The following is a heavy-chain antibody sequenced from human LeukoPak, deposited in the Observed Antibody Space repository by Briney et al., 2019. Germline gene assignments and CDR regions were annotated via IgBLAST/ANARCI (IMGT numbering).Heavy chain of an antibody. V-gene: IGHV4-59*01. CDR1: GDSISRYY. Sequence: PSETLSLTCTVSGDSISRYYWRWIGQPPGKGPEWIGYIYYSGSTKYNPSLKSRVTMSLDTSKSQFSLKLNSVTAQGTEVYYFARHRPSGSGSTFSLGRDVWGQGTTVTVSS. CDR3: ARHRPSGSGSTFSLGRDV. CDR2: IYYSGST. J-gene: IGHJ6*02. D-gene: IGHD3-10*01.